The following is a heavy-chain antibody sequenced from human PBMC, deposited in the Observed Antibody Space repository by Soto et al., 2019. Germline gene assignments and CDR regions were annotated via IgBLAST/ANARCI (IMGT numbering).Heavy chain of an antibody. CDR1: GGTFSSYA. CDR2: IIPIFGTA. Sequence: QVQLVQSGAEVKKPGSSVKVSCKASGGTFSSYAISWVRQAPGQGLEWMGGIIPIFGTANYAQKFQGRVTITXXEXTXXAYMELSSLRSEDTAVYYCARGPLIAAAGYNWFDPWGQGTLVTVSS. V-gene: IGHV1-69*05. CDR3: ARGPLIAAAGYNWFDP. D-gene: IGHD6-13*01. J-gene: IGHJ5*02.